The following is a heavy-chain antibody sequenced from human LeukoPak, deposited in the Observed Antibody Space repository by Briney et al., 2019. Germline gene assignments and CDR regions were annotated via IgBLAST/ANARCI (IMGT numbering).Heavy chain of an antibody. V-gene: IGHV1-46*01. D-gene: IGHD3-10*01. CDR1: GYTFTSYG. CDR2: INPGGGST. J-gene: IGHJ5*02. CDR3: TRSQSRPPGAFDP. Sequence: ASVKVSCKASGYTFTSYGISWVRQAPGQGLEWMGIINPGGGSTTCAQKFQGRITMTRDMSTTTVYMELSSLRSEDTATYYCTRSQSRPPGAFDPWGQGTLVIVSS.